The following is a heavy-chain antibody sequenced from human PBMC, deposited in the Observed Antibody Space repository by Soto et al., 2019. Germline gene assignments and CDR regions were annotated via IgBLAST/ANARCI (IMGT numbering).Heavy chain of an antibody. V-gene: IGHV4-39*01. J-gene: IGHJ4*02. CDR3: ARHVLSITGATNYFDY. CDR2: IYYRGTT. Sequence: QLQVQESGPGLVKPSETLSLTCTVCGGSMSSSSYYWGWIRRPPGKGLEWVGSIYYRGTTYYNPSLKSRVAISADKSKNQFSLRLSSVTAADTAVYYCARHVLSITGATNYFDYWGQGTLVTVSS. D-gene: IGHD1-20*01. CDR1: GGSMSSSSYY.